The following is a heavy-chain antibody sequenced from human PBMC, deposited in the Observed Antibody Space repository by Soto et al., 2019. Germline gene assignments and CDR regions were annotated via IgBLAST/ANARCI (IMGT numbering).Heavy chain of an antibody. CDR1: GGSFSGYY. J-gene: IGHJ6*03. V-gene: IGHV4-34*01. CDR2: INHSGST. D-gene: IGHD2-15*01. Sequence: SETLSLTCAVYGGSFSGYYWSWIRQPPGKGLEWIGEINHSGSTNYNPSLKSRVTISVDTSKNQFSLKLSSVTAADTAVYYCARVVVQYYYYYMDVWGKGTTVTVSS. CDR3: ARVVVQYYYYYMDV.